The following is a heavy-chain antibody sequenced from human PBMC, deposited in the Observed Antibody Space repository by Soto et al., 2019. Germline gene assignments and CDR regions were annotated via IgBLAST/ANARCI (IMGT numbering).Heavy chain of an antibody. Sequence: ASVKVSCKASGYTFTGYYMHWVRQAPGQGLEWMGWINPNSGGTNYAQKFQGWVTMTRDTSISTAYMELSRLRSDDTAVYYCARAGPIAVAGTYFDYWGQGTLVTVSS. CDR3: ARAGPIAVAGTYFDY. CDR2: INPNSGGT. D-gene: IGHD6-19*01. J-gene: IGHJ4*02. V-gene: IGHV1-2*04. CDR1: GYTFTGYY.